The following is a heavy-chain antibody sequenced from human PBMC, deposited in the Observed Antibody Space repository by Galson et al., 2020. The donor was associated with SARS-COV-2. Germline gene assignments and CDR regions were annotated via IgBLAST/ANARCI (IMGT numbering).Heavy chain of an antibody. Sequence: ASVKVSFKASGYTFTGYYMHWVRQAPGQGLEWMGWINPNSGGTNYAQKFQGRVTMTRDTSISTAYMELSRLRSDDTAVYYCARDLGYYYDSSGYPLDAFDIWGQGTMVTVSS. D-gene: IGHD3-22*01. V-gene: IGHV1-2*02. CDR3: ARDLGYYYDSSGYPLDAFDI. CDR1: GYTFTGYY. J-gene: IGHJ3*02. CDR2: INPNSGGT.